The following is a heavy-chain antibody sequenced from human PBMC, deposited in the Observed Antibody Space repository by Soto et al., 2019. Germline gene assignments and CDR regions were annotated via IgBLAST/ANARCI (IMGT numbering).Heavy chain of an antibody. CDR3: EREVFDY. CDR1: GYTFTSYG. V-gene: IGHV1-18*01. J-gene: IGHJ4*02. Sequence: ASVKVSFKASGYTFTSYGIILVRQAPGQGLEWMGLISDYNGNTNYAQNFQGRVTMATDTSTSTAYMELTSLRSDYKAVYYCEREVFDYWGEGTLVSVVS. CDR2: ISDYNGNT.